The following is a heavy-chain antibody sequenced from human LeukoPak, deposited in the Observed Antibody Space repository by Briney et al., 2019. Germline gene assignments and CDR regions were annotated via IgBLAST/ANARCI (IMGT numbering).Heavy chain of an antibody. CDR3: ARDSMYDSSGYHAFDI. D-gene: IGHD3-22*01. CDR1: GGTFSSYA. V-gene: IGHV1-46*01. CDR2: INPSGGST. Sequence: ASVKVSCKASGGTFSSYAISWVRQAPGQGLEWMGIINPSGGSTSYAQKFQGRVTMTRDTSTSTVYMELSGLRSEDTAVYYCARDSMYDSSGYHAFDIWGQGTMVTVSS. J-gene: IGHJ3*02.